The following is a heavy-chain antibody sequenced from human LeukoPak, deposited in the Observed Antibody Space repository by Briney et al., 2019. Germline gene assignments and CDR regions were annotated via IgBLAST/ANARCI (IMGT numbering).Heavy chain of an antibody. J-gene: IGHJ4*02. CDR2: IKPKTDGETT. CDR1: GFTFSNAY. Sequence: GGSLRLSCAASGFTFSNAYMNWVRQAPGKGLEWVGRIKPKTDGETTEYAAPVKGRFSISRDDSKNMLYLQVNSLKTEDTAVYYCITPLPYSAQGGQGTLVTVSS. V-gene: IGHV3-15*07. CDR3: ITPLPYSAQ. D-gene: IGHD2-21*01.